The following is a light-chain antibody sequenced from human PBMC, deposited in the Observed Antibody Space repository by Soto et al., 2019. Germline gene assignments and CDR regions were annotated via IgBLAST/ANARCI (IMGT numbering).Light chain of an antibody. V-gene: IGKV1-39*01. CDR3: QQSYSTPLT. CDR1: QDITSY. Sequence: DIQMTQSPSAVSASVGDRVTITCRTSQDITSYLVWFQQKPGKVPERLIYGATNLQSGVPSRFSSSGSGTDFTLTISSLQPEDFATYYCQQSYSTPLTFGGGTKVDIK. J-gene: IGKJ4*01. CDR2: GAT.